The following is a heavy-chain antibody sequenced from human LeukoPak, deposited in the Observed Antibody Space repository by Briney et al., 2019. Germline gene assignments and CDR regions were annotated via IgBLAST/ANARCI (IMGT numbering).Heavy chain of an antibody. J-gene: IGHJ2*01. V-gene: IGHV3-23*01. CDR3: AKVGSYGYWYFDL. CDR1: GFTFSSYA. D-gene: IGHD1-26*01. Sequence: PGGSLRLSCAASGFTFSSYAMSWVRQAPGKGLEWVSAISGSGGSTYYADSVKGRFTIPRDNSKNTLYLQMNSLRAEDTAVYYCAKVGSYGYWYFDLWGRGTLVTVSS. CDR2: ISGSGGST.